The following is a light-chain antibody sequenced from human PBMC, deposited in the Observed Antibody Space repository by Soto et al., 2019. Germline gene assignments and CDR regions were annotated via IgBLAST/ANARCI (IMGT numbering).Light chain of an antibody. CDR1: QSISSW. CDR2: DAS. V-gene: IGKV1-5*01. CDR3: QQYNTYSSLT. Sequence: DIQMTQSPSSVSASVGDRVTITCRASQSISSWLAWYQQKPGKAPKLLIYDASSLESGVPSRFSGSGYGTEFTLTISSLQPDDFATYYCQQYNTYSSLTFGGGTKVDIK. J-gene: IGKJ4*01.